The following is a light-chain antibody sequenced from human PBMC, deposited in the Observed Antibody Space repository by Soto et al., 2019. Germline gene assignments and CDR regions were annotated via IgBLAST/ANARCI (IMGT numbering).Light chain of an antibody. CDR2: EVT. J-gene: IGLJ3*02. V-gene: IGLV2-8*01. CDR3: SSYAGSYTWV. CDR1: SSDVGGYNS. Sequence: QSVLTQPPSASGSPGQSVTISCTGTSSDVGGYNSVSWYQQHPGKAPKLMIYEVTKRPSGVPDRFSGSKSVSTASLTVSGLQAEDEADYYCSSYAGSYTWVFGGGTQLTVL.